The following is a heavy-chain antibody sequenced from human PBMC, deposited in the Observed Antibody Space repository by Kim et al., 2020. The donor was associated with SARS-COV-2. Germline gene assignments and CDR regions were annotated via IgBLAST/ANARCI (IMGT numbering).Heavy chain of an antibody. J-gene: IGHJ4*02. Sequence: YAQKFQGGVTMTRDPSISTAYMELSRLRSDDTAVYYCAIILTGYYTAFDYWGQGTLVTVSS. V-gene: IGHV1-2*02. D-gene: IGHD3-9*01. CDR3: AIILTGYYTAFDY.